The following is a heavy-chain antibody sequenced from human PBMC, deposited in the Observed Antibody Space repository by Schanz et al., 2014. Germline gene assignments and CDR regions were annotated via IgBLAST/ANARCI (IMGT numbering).Heavy chain of an antibody. CDR1: GGSINSGGYR. V-gene: IGHV4-39*01. CDR2: MYSSGST. CDR3: ARLRGGGVIITT. D-gene: IGHD3-10*01. J-gene: IGHJ5*02. Sequence: QLQLQESGPGLVKASETLSLTCSVSGGSINSGGYRWGWIRQPPGKGLEWIGTMYSSGSTYYNPSRKSRVTIPADPSRTLSSLKVISVTAADTALYYCARLRGGGVIITTWGQGTLVTVSS.